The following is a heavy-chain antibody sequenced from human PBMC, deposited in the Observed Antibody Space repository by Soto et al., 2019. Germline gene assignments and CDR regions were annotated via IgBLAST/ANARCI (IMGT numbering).Heavy chain of an antibody. V-gene: IGHV4-34*01. CDR2: INHSGST. D-gene: IGHD5-18*01. Sequence: SETLSLTCAVYGGSFSGYYWSWIHQPPGKGLEWIGEINHSGSTNYNPSLKSRVTISVDTSKNQFSLKLSSVTAADTAVYYCARLVAGYSYGSDRFDPWGQGTLVTVSS. J-gene: IGHJ5*02. CDR3: ARLVAGYSYGSDRFDP. CDR1: GGSFSGYY.